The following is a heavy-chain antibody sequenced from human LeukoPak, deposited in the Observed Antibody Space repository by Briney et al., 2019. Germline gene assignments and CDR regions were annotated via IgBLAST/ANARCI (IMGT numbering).Heavy chain of an antibody. CDR1: GYTFTRYG. Sequence: GASVQVSCKASGYTFTRYGSSWVRQAPGPGREGMGWISAYNGNTNYAQKLQGRVTMTTDTTTSTAYMELRSLRSDETAVYYCASDTYYYGSGSYPCWGQGTLVTASS. D-gene: IGHD3-10*01. J-gene: IGHJ4*02. V-gene: IGHV1-18*04. CDR3: ASDTYYYGSGSYPC. CDR2: ISAYNGNT.